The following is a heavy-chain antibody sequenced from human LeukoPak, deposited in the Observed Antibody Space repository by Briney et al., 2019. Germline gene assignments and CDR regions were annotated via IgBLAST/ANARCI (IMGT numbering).Heavy chain of an antibody. CDR1: GFTLSSYA. CDR2: ISGSGGST. J-gene: IGHJ4*02. V-gene: IGHV3-23*01. Sequence: GGTLSLSCAASGFTLSSYAMSWVRQAPGKGLEGVSAISGSGGSTYYAESVQGRFTISSDNSKNTLYLPMNSPRAEDTAVYYCAKEEARDSSGWYDAAGPGFFDYWGQGTLVTVSS. D-gene: IGHD6-19*01. CDR3: AKEEARDSSGWYDAAGPGFFDY.